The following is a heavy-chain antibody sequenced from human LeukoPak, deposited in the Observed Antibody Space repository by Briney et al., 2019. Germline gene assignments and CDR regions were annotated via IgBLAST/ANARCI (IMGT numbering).Heavy chain of an antibody. V-gene: IGHV4-59*08. CDR2: IYYSGST. Sequence: SETLSLTCTVSGGSISSYYWSWIRQPPGKGLEWIGYIYYSGSTNYNPSLKSRVTISVDTSKNQFSLKLSSVTAADTAVYYCARGYYDSSGYYYLIDYWGQGTLVTVSS. CDR1: GGSISSYY. CDR3: ARGYYDSSGYYYLIDY. D-gene: IGHD3-22*01. J-gene: IGHJ4*02.